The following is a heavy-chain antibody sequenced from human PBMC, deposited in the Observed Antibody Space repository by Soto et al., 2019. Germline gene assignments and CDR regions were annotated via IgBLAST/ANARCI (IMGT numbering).Heavy chain of an antibody. D-gene: IGHD2-2*01. J-gene: IGHJ6*02. CDR1: GYSFTSYW. CDR2: IYPGDSDT. V-gene: IGHV5-51*01. Sequence: GESLKISCKGSGYSFTSYWIGWARQMPGKGLEWMGIIYPGDSDTRYSPSFQGQVTISADKSISTAYLQWSSLKASDTAMYYCARRLLGYCISTSCVEYYGMDXWGQGTTVTVSS. CDR3: ARRLLGYCISTSCVEYYGMDX.